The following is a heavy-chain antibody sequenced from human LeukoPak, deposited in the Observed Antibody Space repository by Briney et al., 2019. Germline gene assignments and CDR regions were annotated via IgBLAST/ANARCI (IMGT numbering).Heavy chain of an antibody. Sequence: ASVKVSCKASGYTFTVYYMHWVRQAPGQGLEWMGWINPNSGATNYAQKFQGRVTMTRDTSISTAYMELSRLRSDDTAVYYCARDGYGSGPASWGQGTLVTVSS. CDR3: ARDGYGSGPAS. J-gene: IGHJ4*02. V-gene: IGHV1-2*02. CDR1: GYTFTVYY. D-gene: IGHD3-10*01. CDR2: INPNSGAT.